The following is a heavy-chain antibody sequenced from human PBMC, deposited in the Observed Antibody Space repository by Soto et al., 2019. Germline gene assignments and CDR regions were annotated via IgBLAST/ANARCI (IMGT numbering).Heavy chain of an antibody. CDR1: GFTFSSYS. Sequence: EVQLVESGRGLGQPGGSLRLSCAASGFTFSSYSMNWVREAPGKGLEWVSYISSSSSTIYYADSVKGRFTISRDNAKNSLYLQMNSLRDEDSAVYCCSWWLSPYWGQGTLVTVSS. CDR2: ISSSSSTI. V-gene: IGHV3-48*02. J-gene: IGHJ4*02. CDR3: SWWLSPY. D-gene: IGHD2-8*02.